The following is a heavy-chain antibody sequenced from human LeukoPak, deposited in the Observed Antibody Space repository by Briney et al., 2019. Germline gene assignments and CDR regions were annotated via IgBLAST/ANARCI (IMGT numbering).Heavy chain of an antibody. D-gene: IGHD2-8*02. J-gene: IGHJ4*02. V-gene: IGHV1-8*01. Sequence: GASVNVSCKASGYTFTSFEINWVRQSTGQGLAWMGWVNPDSGKTAYALKFQDRLIMTSNISVSTVYMELASLKSEDTAVYYCARGSAGGDFWGQGTLVTVSS. CDR2: VNPDSGKT. CDR3: ARGSAGGDF. CDR1: GYTFTSFE.